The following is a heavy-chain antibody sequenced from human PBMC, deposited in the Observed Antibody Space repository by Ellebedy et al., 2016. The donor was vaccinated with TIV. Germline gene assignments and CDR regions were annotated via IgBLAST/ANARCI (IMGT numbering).Heavy chain of an antibody. CDR3: TREYYDILTGTTNGMDV. D-gene: IGHD3-9*01. CDR2: INPSCGNT. CDR1: GYTFTSYY. Sequence: ASVKVSCKASGYTFTSYYMHWVRQAPGQGIEWLGMINPSCGNTSYVQRFQGRVTMTRDTSSSTVYMELSSLRSEDTAVYYCTREYYDILTGTTNGMDVWGQGTTVTVSS. V-gene: IGHV1-46*01. J-gene: IGHJ6*02.